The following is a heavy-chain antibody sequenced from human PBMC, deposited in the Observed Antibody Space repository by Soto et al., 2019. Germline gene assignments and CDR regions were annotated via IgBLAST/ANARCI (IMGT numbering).Heavy chain of an antibody. CDR2: FSGRGGTT. CDR3: AKDLTAGYYGSGSSNWFDP. V-gene: IGHV3-23*01. J-gene: IGHJ5*02. D-gene: IGHD3-10*01. Sequence: GGSLRLSCAASGFSFSTYAMNWVRQAPGKGLEWVSGFSGRGGTTNYADSVKGRFTISRDNSKNTLHLQMNSLRAEDTAVYYCAKDLTAGYYGSGSSNWFDPWGQGTLVTVSS. CDR1: GFSFSTYA.